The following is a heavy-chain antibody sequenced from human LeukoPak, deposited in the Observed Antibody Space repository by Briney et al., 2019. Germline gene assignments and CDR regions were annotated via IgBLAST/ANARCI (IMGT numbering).Heavy chain of an antibody. CDR1: GLTFNNYA. D-gene: IGHD6-13*01. J-gene: IGHJ4*02. V-gene: IGHV3-23*01. CDR3: ARDQAAAGLVDY. CDR2: ISGNGAST. Sequence: GGSLRLSCAASGLTFNNYAMSWVRQAPGKGLEWVSGISGNGASTYYADSVKGRFTISRDNSRNTLYLQMNNLRAEDTAVYYCARDQAAAGLVDYWGQGTLVTVSS.